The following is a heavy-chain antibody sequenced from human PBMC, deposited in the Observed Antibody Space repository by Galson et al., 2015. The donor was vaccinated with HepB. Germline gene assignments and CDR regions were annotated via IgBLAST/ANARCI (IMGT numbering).Heavy chain of an antibody. V-gene: IGHV3-66*01. CDR2: IYSGGAT. CDR3: ARGGDYVGIFDS. D-gene: IGHD4-23*01. CDR1: GFTISAYY. J-gene: IGHJ4*02. Sequence: SLRLSCAASGFTISAYYMSWVRQAPGKGLEWVSIIYSGGATYYPESGKGRFSSSRDNSKNTVYLQMNSLTAEDTAVYYCARGGDYVGIFDSWGQGTLVTVSS.